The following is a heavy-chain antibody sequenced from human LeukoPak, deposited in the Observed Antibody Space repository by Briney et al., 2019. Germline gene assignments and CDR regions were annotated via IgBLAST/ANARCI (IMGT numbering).Heavy chain of an antibody. D-gene: IGHD3-16*01. Sequence: SETLSLTCAVYGGSFSGYYWSWIRQPPGKGLEWIGEIDHNGSTNYNPSLKSRVTISVDTSKNQFSLKLSSVTAADTAVYFCARGGEDYYFDYWGQGTLVTVSS. CDR3: ARGGEDYYFDY. CDR2: IDHNGST. J-gene: IGHJ4*02. CDR1: GGSFSGYY. V-gene: IGHV4-34*01.